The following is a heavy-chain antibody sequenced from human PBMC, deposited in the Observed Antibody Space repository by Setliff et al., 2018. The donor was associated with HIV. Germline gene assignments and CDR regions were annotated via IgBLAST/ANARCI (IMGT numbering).Heavy chain of an antibody. Sequence: SETLSLTCTVSGGSISSGGYYWSWIRQPAGKGLEWIGRISASGTTNYNPSLKGRVTISVDTSKNQFSLKVNSVPAADTAMYYCARQPLYNDYDWRSYYFDYWGQGSLVTVSS. J-gene: IGHJ4*02. CDR1: GGSISSGGYY. V-gene: IGHV4-61*02. CDR2: ISASGTT. D-gene: IGHD5-12*01. CDR3: ARQPLYNDYDWRSYYFDY.